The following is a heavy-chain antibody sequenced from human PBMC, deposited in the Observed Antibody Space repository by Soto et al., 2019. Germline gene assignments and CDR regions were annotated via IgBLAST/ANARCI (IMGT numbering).Heavy chain of an antibody. V-gene: IGHV1-8*01. CDR2: MNPNSGNT. J-gene: IGHJ6*02. CDR3: ARNPPGGMDV. Sequence: ASVKVSFKASGYTFTSYDINWLRQATGQGLERMGWMNPNSGNTGYAQKFQGRVTMTRNTSISTAYMELSSLRSEDTAVYYCARNPPGGMDVWGQGTTVTVSS. CDR1: GYTFTSYD.